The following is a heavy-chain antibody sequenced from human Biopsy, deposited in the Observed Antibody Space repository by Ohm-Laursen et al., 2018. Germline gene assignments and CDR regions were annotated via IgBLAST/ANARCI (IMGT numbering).Heavy chain of an antibody. V-gene: IGHV3-9*01. CDR3: AKDKGAHINYGDLYYFDS. CDR2: IDWNRGSI. D-gene: IGHD3-10*01. J-gene: IGHJ4*02. CDR1: RFTFEDYA. Sequence: SLRLSCSASRFTFEDYAMHWVRLTPGKGLEWVSGIDWNRGSIAYGDSVKGRFTISRDNGKNFLYLQMSSLRVEDAALYFCAKDKGAHINYGDLYYFDSWGPGTMVTVSA.